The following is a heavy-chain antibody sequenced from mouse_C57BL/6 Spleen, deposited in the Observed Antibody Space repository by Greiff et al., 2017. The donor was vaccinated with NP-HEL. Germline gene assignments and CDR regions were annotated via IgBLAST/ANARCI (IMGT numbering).Heavy chain of an antibody. J-gene: IGHJ3*01. D-gene: IGHD2-3*01. CDR2: IRYSGST. V-gene: IGHV3-1*01. CDR3: AREGGLLRGFAY. CDR1: GYSITSGYD. Sequence: EVQVLESGPGLVKPSQSLSLTCTVTGYSITSGYDWHWIRHFPGNKLEWMGYIRYSGSTNYNPSLKSQISITHDTSKNHFFLKLNSVTTEDTATYYCAREGGLLRGFAYWGQGTLVTVSA.